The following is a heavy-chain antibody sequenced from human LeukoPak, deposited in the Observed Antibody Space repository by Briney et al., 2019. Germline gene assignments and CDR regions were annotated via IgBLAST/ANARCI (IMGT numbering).Heavy chain of an antibody. CDR3: ARGLWSGTY. J-gene: IGHJ4*02. Sequence: GGSLRLSCVASGFTFSDYWMTWVRQAPGKGLEWVANIKQDGSEKFCVDSVKGRFTISRDNAENSLYLHMNSLRAEDTAVYYCARGLWSGTYWGQGSLVTVSS. CDR1: GFTFSDYW. CDR2: IKQDGSEK. D-gene: IGHD3-10*01. V-gene: IGHV3-7*01.